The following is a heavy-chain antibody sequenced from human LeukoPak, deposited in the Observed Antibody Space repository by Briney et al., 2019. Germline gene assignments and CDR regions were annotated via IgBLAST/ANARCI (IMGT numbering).Heavy chain of an antibody. D-gene: IGHD1-26*01. CDR1: GFTFSSYS. CDR2: SSSSSSSSI. Sequence: PGGSLRLSCAASGFTFSSYSMNWVRQAPGKGLEWISYSSSSSSSSIYYADSVKGRFTISRDNAKNSLYLQMNSLRVEHTAVYYCARGGGNYYWYFDLWGRGTLVTVSS. V-gene: IGHV3-48*04. J-gene: IGHJ2*01. CDR3: ARGGGNYYWYFDL.